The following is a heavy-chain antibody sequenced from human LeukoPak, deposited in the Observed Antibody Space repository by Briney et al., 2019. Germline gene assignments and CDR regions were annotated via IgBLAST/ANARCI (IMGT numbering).Heavy chain of an antibody. V-gene: IGHV3-73*01. Sequence: GGSLRLSCAASGFTFSGSAMHWIRQASGKGLEWVGRIRSKANSYATAYAASVKGRFTISRDDSKNTAYLQMNSLKTEDTAVYYCTRHDDNAPGSLLRGWGQGTLVTVSS. CDR3: TRHDDNAPGSLLRG. D-gene: IGHD3-10*01. CDR2: IRSKANSYAT. CDR1: GFTFSGSA. J-gene: IGHJ4*02.